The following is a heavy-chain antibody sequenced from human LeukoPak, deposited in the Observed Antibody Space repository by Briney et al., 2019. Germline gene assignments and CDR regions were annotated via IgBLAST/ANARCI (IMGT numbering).Heavy chain of an antibody. V-gene: IGHV2-70*12. J-gene: IGHJ3*02. D-gene: IGHD7-27*01. CDR1: GFSLSTSGMC. CDR2: IDWDDDK. CDR3: AHRQNWGEAFDI. Sequence: SGPTLVNPTQTLTLTCTFSGFSLSTSGMCVSWIRQPPGKALEWLARIDWDDDKYYSTSLKTRLTISKDTSKNQVVLTMTNMDPVDTATYYCAHRQNWGEAFDIWGQGTMVTVSS.